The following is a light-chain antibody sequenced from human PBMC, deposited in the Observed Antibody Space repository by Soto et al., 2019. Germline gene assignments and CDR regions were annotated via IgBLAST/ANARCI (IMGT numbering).Light chain of an antibody. CDR1: QSVSSTY. Sequence: VFTQSLGTLSLSPGERATLSCRASQSVSSTYFAWYQQKPGQAPRLLIYGTSSRAAGIPARFSGSGSGTDFTLTISSLEPEDFAVYYCQQRSNWPITFGQGRLLEI. CDR3: QQRSNWPIT. J-gene: IGKJ5*01. V-gene: IGKV3D-20*02. CDR2: GTS.